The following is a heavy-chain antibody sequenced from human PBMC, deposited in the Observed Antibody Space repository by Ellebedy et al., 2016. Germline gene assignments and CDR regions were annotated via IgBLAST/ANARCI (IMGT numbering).Heavy chain of an antibody. CDR1: GGSTSSYY. V-gene: IGHV4-59*01. Sequence: GSLRLSCTVSGGSTSSYYWSWIRQPPGKGLEWIGYTYYSGSTNYNPSLKSRVTVTVDKSKNQFSLKLSSVTAADTAVYYCARDREDGYNFWGFDYWGQGTLVTVSS. CDR3: ARDREDGYNFWGFDY. CDR2: TYYSGST. D-gene: IGHD5-24*01. J-gene: IGHJ4*02.